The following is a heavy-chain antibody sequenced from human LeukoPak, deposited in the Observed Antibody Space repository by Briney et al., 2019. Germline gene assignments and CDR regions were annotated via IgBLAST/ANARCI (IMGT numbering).Heavy chain of an antibody. D-gene: IGHD2-15*01. Sequence: GGSLRLSCAASGFSFTNYWMSWVRQAPGKGPEWVANVKEDGTTKQYVDSVKGRFTISRDNAKNSLYLQIDSLRAEDTAVYYCVSQEVVPHWGQGTLVSVSS. CDR2: VKEDGTTK. V-gene: IGHV3-7*01. CDR3: VSQEVVPH. CDR1: GFSFTNYW. J-gene: IGHJ4*02.